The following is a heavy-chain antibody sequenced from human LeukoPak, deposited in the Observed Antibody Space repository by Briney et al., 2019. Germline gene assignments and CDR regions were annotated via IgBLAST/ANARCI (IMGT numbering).Heavy chain of an antibody. CDR3: ASLKGSSADYYYYMDV. D-gene: IGHD2-15*01. CDR1: GFTFSDYY. Sequence: PGGSLRLSCAASGFTFSDYYMSWIRQAPGKGLEWVSYISSSGSTIYYADSVKGRFTISRDNAKNSLYLQMNSLRAEDTAVYYCASLKGSSADYYYYMDVWGKGTTVTVSS. CDR2: ISSSGSTI. V-gene: IGHV3-11*04. J-gene: IGHJ6*03.